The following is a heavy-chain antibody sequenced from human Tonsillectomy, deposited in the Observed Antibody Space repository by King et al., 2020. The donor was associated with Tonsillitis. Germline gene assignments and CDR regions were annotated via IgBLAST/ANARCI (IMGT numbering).Heavy chain of an antibody. J-gene: IGHJ6*02. Sequence: VQLQQWGAGLLKPSETLSLTCAVYGGSFSGYYWSWIRQPPGKGLEWIGEINHSGSTNYNPSLKSRVTISVDTSKNQFSLKLSSVTAADTAVYYCARGMGYYYYGMDVWGQGTTVTVSS. CDR1: GGSFSGYY. CDR3: ARGMGYYYYGMDV. CDR2: INHSGST. V-gene: IGHV4-34*01. D-gene: IGHD5-24*01.